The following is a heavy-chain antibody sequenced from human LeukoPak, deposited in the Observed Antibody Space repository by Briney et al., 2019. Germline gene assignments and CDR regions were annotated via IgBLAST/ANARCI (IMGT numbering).Heavy chain of an antibody. D-gene: IGHD2-15*01. CDR2: ISSSSSYI. Sequence: GGSLRLSCAASGFTFSSYSMNWVRQAPGKGLEWVSSISSSSSYIYYADSVKGRFTISRDNAKNSLYLQMNSLRAEDTATYYCAKGGGTTGGSSGYWGQGALVTVSS. V-gene: IGHV3-21*04. CDR1: GFTFSSYS. J-gene: IGHJ4*02. CDR3: AKGGGTTGGSSGY.